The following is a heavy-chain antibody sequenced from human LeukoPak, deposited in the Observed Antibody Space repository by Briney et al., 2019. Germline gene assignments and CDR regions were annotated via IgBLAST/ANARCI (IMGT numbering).Heavy chain of an antibody. CDR2: IYTSGST. Sequence: SETLSFTCTVSGGSISSYYWSWIRQPAGKGLEWIGRIYTSGSTNYNPSLKSRVTMSVDTSKNQFSLKLSSVTAADTAVYYCARERVVSVYFDYWGQGTLVTVSS. CDR1: GGSISSYY. V-gene: IGHV4-4*07. D-gene: IGHD2-15*01. CDR3: ARERVVSVYFDY. J-gene: IGHJ4*02.